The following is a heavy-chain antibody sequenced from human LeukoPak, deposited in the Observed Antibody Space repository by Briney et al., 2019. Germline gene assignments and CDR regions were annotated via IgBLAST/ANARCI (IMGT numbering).Heavy chain of an antibody. CDR2: IKQDGSDK. V-gene: IGHV3-7*01. CDR3: GGSGGSAYNWFDP. D-gene: IGHD2-15*01. Sequence: PGGSLRLSCVGSGFTFNKYWMSWVRQAPGEGLEWVANIKQDGSDKYYVDSVKGRFTISRDNAKNSLYLQMNSLRAEDTAVYYCGGSGGSAYNWFDPWGQGTLVTVSS. CDR1: GFTFNKYW. J-gene: IGHJ5*02.